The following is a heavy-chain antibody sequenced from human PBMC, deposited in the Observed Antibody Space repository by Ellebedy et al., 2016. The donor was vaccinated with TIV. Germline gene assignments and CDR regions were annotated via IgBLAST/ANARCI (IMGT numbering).Heavy chain of an antibody. CDR3: ARQTFAGPDF. Sequence: PGGSLRLSCQGSGYTFTTYWISWVRQMPGKGLEWMGKIDPRDSNANYSPSFQGHVTISADKSISTAYLQWSSLKASDTAMYFCARQTFAGPDFWGQGTLVTVSS. J-gene: IGHJ4*02. CDR1: GYTFTTYW. D-gene: IGHD6-13*01. V-gene: IGHV5-10-1*01. CDR2: IDPRDSNA.